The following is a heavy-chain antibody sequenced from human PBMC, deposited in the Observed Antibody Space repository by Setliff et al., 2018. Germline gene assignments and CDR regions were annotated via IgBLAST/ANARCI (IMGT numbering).Heavy chain of an antibody. J-gene: IGHJ4*02. V-gene: IGHV7-4-1*02. CDR1: GYTFTKYP. CDR2: INTKTGNP. Sequence: ASVKVSCKASGYTFTKYPINWVRQAPGQGLEWMGWINTKTGNPTYAQAFRGRLVFSLDTSVSTAYLQITSLKAEDTAVYYCARDTGVRGQDTTGYYGGGFAYWGQGALVTVSS. D-gene: IGHD3-22*01. CDR3: ARDTGVRGQDTTGYYGGGFAY.